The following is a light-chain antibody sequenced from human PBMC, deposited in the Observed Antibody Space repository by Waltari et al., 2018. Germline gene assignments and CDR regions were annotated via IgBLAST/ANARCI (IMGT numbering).Light chain of an antibody. Sequence: SYELTQPSSVSVSPGQKAKILCSGDILAKKYARWFQPKPGQAPLLLIYEDSERPSEIPVRFSGSSSGTTVTLTITGAHVDDEADYYCFSAADNNWVFGGGTKLTVL. CDR1: ILAKKY. CDR2: EDS. V-gene: IGLV3-27*01. J-gene: IGLJ3*02. CDR3: FSAADNNWV.